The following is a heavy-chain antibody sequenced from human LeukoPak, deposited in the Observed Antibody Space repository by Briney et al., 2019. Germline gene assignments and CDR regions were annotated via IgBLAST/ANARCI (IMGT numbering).Heavy chain of an antibody. CDR3: ASGSSSWGYFDY. D-gene: IGHD6-13*01. J-gene: IGHJ4*02. CDR1: GGSISSYY. V-gene: IGHV4-59*01. CDR2: VYYSGST. Sequence: SETLSLTCTVSGGSISSYYWSWIRQPPGKGLEWMGYVYYSGSTNYNPSLKSRVTISVDTSKNQFSLKLSSVTAADTAVYYCASGSSSWGYFDYWGQGTLVTVSS.